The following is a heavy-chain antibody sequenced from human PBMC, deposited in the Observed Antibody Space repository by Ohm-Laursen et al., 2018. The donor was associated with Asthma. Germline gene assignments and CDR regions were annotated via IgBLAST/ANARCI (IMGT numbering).Heavy chain of an antibody. Sequence: SLRLSCAASGFTFRSYAMHWVRQAPGKGLEWVAAGGSYYDGGLKYYADSVNGRFTVSRDDSKNTLYLQMNSLRPDDTAVYYYARDVMEWYLPAFDFWGQGTLVTVSS. CDR2: GGSYYDGGLK. J-gene: IGHJ4*02. V-gene: IGHV3-30-3*01. CDR1: GFTFRSYA. CDR3: ARDVMEWYLPAFDF. D-gene: IGHD3-3*01.